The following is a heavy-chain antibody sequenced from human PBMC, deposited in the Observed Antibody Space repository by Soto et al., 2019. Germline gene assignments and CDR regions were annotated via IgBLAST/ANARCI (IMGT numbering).Heavy chain of an antibody. CDR1: GFTFSTYS. CDR3: ARAPPYCSGGSCHASDY. D-gene: IGHD2-15*01. J-gene: IGHJ4*02. CDR2: ISSTSTYI. Sequence: EVQLVESGGGLVKPGGSLRLSCAASGFTFSTYSLSWVRQAPGKGLEWVSSISSTSTYIDYADSVKGRFTISRDNAKNPRYLQMNSLRVEDTAVYYCARAPPYCSGGSCHASDYWGQGALVTVSS. V-gene: IGHV3-21*01.